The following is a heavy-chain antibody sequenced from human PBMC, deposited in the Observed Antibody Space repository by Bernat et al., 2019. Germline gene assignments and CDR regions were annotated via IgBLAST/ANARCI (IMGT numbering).Heavy chain of an antibody. CDR3: ARGSDYGDTHFDY. V-gene: IGHV6-1*01. Sequence: VSSNSAAWNWIRQSPSRGLEWLGRTYYRSKWYNDYAVSVKSPITINPDTSKNQFSLQLNSVTPEDTAVYYCARGSDYGDTHFDYWGQGTLVTVSS. J-gene: IGHJ4*02. CDR2: TYYRSKWYN. D-gene: IGHD4-17*01. CDR1: VSSNSAA.